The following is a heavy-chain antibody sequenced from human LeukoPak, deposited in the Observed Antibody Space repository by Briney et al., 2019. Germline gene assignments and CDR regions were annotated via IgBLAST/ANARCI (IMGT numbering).Heavy chain of an antibody. CDR2: ISSSGSTI. CDR3: ARDGMYYYDSSGYYYHEVYYFDY. D-gene: IGHD3-22*01. J-gene: IGHJ4*02. V-gene: IGHV3-48*03. CDR1: GFAFNSYE. Sequence: GGSLRLSCIASGFAFNSYEMNWVRQAPGKGLEWVSYISSSGSTIYYADSVKGRFTISRDNAKNSLYLQMNSLRAEDTAVYYCARDGMYYYDSSGYYYHEVYYFDYWGQGTLVTVSS.